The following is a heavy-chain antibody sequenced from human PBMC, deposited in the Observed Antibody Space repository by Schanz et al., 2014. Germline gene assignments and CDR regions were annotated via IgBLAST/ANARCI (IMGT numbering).Heavy chain of an antibody. CDR1: GFTFSSYT. J-gene: IGHJ4*02. Sequence: EVQLVESTGGLVQPGGSLRLSCAASGFTFSSYTMNWVRQAPGKRLEWVSYISNTSSTIYYADSVRGRFTISRDNAKNSLYLQMNSLRDEDTAVYYCARSHITMVRGVIIAPYFDYWDQGTLVTVSS. D-gene: IGHD3-10*01. V-gene: IGHV3-48*02. CDR3: ARSHITMVRGVIIAPYFDY. CDR2: ISNTSSTI.